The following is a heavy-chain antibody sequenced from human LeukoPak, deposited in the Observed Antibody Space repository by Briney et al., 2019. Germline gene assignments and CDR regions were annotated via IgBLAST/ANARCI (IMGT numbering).Heavy chain of an antibody. CDR1: GFTVSNTY. CDR2: IHSGGTT. CDR3: ARDSDSGYGPFAS. J-gene: IGHJ4*02. Sequence: GGSLRLSCAASGFTVSNTYMSWVRQAPGKGLEWVSVIHSGGTTNYADSVQGRFTISRDNSKTTVYLHMNSLRAEDTAVYYCARDSDSGYGPFASWGQGTLVTVSS. D-gene: IGHD5-12*01. V-gene: IGHV3-53*01.